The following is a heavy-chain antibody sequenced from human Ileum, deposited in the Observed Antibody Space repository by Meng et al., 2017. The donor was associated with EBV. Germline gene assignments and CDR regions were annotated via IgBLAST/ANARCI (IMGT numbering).Heavy chain of an antibody. CDR1: GGYISSSNYY. Sequence: QVQLQEPGPGLVKPSQTLSLNCTGSGGYISSSNYYWSWIRQPPGKGLEWSVHIYNSGSTYYNPSLKSRITISVDTSKNQFSLKLSSVTAADTAVYYCARGQKGYFDLWGRGTLVTVSS. V-gene: IGHV4-30-4*01. CDR2: IYNSGST. J-gene: IGHJ2*01. CDR3: ARGQKGYFDL.